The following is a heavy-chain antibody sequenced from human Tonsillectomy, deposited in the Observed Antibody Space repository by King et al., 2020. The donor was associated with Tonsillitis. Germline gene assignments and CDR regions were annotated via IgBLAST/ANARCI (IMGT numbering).Heavy chain of an antibody. CDR1: GGSFSGYY. J-gene: IGHJ4*02. Sequence: VQLQQWGAGLLKPSETLSLTCAVYGGSFSGYYWSWIRQPPGKGLEWIGEINHSGSTNYNPSLKSRVTISVDTSKNQFSLKLSSVTAADTAVYYCARGGGCSGGSCYPIDYWGQGTLVTVSS. V-gene: IGHV4-34*01. CDR3: ARGGGCSGGSCYPIDY. D-gene: IGHD2-15*01. CDR2: INHSGST.